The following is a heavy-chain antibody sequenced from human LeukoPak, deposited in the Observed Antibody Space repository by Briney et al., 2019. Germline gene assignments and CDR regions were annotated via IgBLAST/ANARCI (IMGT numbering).Heavy chain of an antibody. J-gene: IGHJ4*02. CDR1: GFTFSSYA. CDR2: ISDSGGST. CDR3: AKDRPDYYDSSGSWDY. D-gene: IGHD3-22*01. Sequence: PGGSLRPSCAASGFTFSSYAMSWVRQAPGKGLEWVSAISDSGGSTYYADSVKGRFTISRDNSKNTLYLQMNSLRAEDTAVYYCAKDRPDYYDSSGSWDYWGQGALVTVSS. V-gene: IGHV3-23*01.